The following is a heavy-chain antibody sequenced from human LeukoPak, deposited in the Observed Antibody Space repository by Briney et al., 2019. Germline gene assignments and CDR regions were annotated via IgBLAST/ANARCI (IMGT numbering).Heavy chain of an antibody. CDR1: GGSFSGYY. Sequence: PSETLSLTCAVYGGSFSGYYWSWIRQPPGKGLEWIGEINHSGSTNYNPSLKSRVTISVDTSKNQFSLKLSSVTAADTAVYYCAREYCGGDCYFYWFDPWGQGTLVTVSS. CDR2: INHSGST. D-gene: IGHD2-21*02. J-gene: IGHJ5*02. CDR3: AREYCGGDCYFYWFDP. V-gene: IGHV4-34*01.